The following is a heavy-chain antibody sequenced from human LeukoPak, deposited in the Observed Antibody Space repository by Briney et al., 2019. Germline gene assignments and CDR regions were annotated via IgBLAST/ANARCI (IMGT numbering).Heavy chain of an antibody. J-gene: IGHJ4*02. Sequence: GGSLRLSCAASGVTFTTCAMSWVRQAPGKGLEWVSTVGGNGGATYYADSVKGRFTISRDNPKNTLYLQMNTLRAEDTAVYYCAKGYSGSYRSYFDYWGQGSLVTVSS. CDR3: AKGYSGSYRSYFDY. V-gene: IGHV3-23*01. CDR1: GVTFTTCA. CDR2: VGGNGGAT. D-gene: IGHD1-26*01.